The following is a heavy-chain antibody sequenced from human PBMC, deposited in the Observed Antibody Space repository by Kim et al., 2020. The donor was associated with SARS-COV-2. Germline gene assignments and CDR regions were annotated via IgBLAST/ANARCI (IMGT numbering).Heavy chain of an antibody. CDR1: GFTFDDYA. V-gene: IGHV3-9*01. CDR2: ISWNSGSI. D-gene: IGHD2-8*01. CDR3: VKERVICTSYICLDAFDI. J-gene: IGHJ3*02. Sequence: GGSLRRSCAASGFTFDDYAMHWVRQPPGKGLEWVSGISWNSGSIEYSDSVRGRFTICRDNAKNSLFLQMNSLSVEDTALYYCVKERVICTSYICLDAFDIRGQGTVLTVSS.